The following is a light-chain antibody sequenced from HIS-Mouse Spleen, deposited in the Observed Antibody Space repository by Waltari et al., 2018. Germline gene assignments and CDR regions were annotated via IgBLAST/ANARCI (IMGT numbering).Light chain of an antibody. CDR2: DVS. J-gene: IGLJ1*01. Sequence: QSALTQPRSVSASPGQSLTISCTGTSSDVVAYHYVSWYQQHPAKAPKLMIYDVSKRPSGVPDRFSGSKSGNTASLTISGLQAEDEADYYCCSYAGSSTFVFGTGTKVTVL. CDR1: SSDVVAYHY. CDR3: CSYAGSSTFV. V-gene: IGLV2-11*01.